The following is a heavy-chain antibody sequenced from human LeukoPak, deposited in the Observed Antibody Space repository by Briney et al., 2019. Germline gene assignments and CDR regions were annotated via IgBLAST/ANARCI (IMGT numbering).Heavy chain of an antibody. V-gene: IGHV3-21*01. Sequence: GGSLRLSCAASGFTFSRSGMAWVRQAPGKGLEWVSSISVSGTYIYYSDSVKGRFTISRDNAKNSLYLEMKSLRAEDTAAYFRARDRDYGTFDYWGQGTLVTVSS. D-gene: IGHD4-17*01. CDR2: ISVSGTYI. CDR3: ARDRDYGTFDY. J-gene: IGHJ4*02. CDR1: GFTFSRSG.